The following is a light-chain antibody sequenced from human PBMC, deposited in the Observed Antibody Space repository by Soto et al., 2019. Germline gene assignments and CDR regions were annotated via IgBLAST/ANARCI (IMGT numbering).Light chain of an antibody. CDR2: GVS. V-gene: IGKV3-20*01. CDR3: QQYGGSPWT. J-gene: IGKJ1*01. CDR1: QSVSSNY. Sequence: EIVLTQSPGTLSLSPGERATLSCRASQSVSSNYLAWFQQRPDQPPRLIIYGVSTRATGTPDRFSASGSGTDFTLTINRLEREDFAVYYCQQYGGSPWTFGQGTKLEIK.